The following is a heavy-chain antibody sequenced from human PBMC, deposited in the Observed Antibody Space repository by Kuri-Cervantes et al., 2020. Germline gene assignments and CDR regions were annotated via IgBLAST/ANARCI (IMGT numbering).Heavy chain of an antibody. CDR1: GYTFTSYG. J-gene: IGHJ6*02. V-gene: IGHV1-18*01. Sequence: ASVKVSCKASGYTFTSYGISWVRQAPGQGLEWMGWISAYNGNTNYALKLQGRVTMTTDTSTNTAYMELRSLRSEDTAVYYCASSYSSSWYSSIRSYYYYYYGMDVWGQGTTVTVSS. D-gene: IGHD6-13*01. CDR2: ISAYNGNT. CDR3: ASSYSSSWYSSIRSYYYYYYGMDV.